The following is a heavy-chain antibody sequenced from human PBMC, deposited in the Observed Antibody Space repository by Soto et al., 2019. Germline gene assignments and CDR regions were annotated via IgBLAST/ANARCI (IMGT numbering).Heavy chain of an antibody. D-gene: IGHD3-3*01. CDR3: ARGLTYNFWSGITGPYYYYGMDV. Sequence: GASVKVSCKASGGTFSSYAISWVRQAPGQGLEWMGGIIPIFGTANYAQKFQGRVTITADESTSTAYMELSSLRSEDTAVYYCARGLTYNFWSGITGPYYYYGMDVWGQGTTVTVS. CDR1: GGTFSSYA. J-gene: IGHJ6*01. V-gene: IGHV1-69*13. CDR2: IIPIFGTA.